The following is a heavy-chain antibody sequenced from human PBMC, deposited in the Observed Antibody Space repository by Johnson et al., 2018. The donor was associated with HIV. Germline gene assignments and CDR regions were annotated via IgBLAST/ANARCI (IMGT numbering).Heavy chain of an antibody. Sequence: EVQLVESGGGVVRPGGSLRLSCAASGFTFDDYGMSWVRQAPGKGLEWVSGSNWNGGSTGYADSVKGRFTISRDNAKNSLYLQMNSLRAEDTALYYCARGNYYGSGSYGAFDIWGQGTMVTVSS. V-gene: IGHV3-20*04. CDR2: SNWNGGST. CDR1: GFTFDDYG. CDR3: ARGNYYGSGSYGAFDI. J-gene: IGHJ3*02. D-gene: IGHD3-10*01.